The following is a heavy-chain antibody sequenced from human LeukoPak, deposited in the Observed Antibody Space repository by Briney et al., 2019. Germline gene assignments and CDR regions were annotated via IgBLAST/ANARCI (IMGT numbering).Heavy chain of an antibody. CDR1: EGSISTSYYY. Sequence: SETLSLTCTVSEGSISTSYYYWGWLRQPPGKGLEWIGTIYYSGSTNYNPSLKSRVTISVDTSKNQFSLKLSSVAAADTAVYYCAREGLVRGVIEGEGWFDPWGQGTLVTVSS. V-gene: IGHV4-39*07. D-gene: IGHD3-10*01. J-gene: IGHJ5*02. CDR2: IYYSGST. CDR3: AREGLVRGVIEGEGWFDP.